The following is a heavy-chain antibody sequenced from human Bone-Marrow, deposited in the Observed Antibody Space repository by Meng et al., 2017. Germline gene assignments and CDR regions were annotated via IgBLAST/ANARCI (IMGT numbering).Heavy chain of an antibody. CDR1: GFTFSSYA. V-gene: IGHV3-23*01. D-gene: IGHD1-26*01. Sequence: GESLKISCAASGFTFSSYAMSWVRQAPGKGLEWVSAISGSGGSTYYADSVKGRFTISRDNSKNTLYLQMNSLRAEDTAVYYCAKPFWELLGEYYFDYWGQGTLVTVSS. J-gene: IGHJ4*02. CDR2: ISGSGGST. CDR3: AKPFWELLGEYYFDY.